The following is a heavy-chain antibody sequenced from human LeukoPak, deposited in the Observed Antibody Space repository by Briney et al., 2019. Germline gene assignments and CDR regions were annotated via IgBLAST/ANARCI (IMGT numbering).Heavy chain of an antibody. V-gene: IGHV3-21*01. CDR2: VNTVSSYI. Sequence: PGGSLRLSCAAPGFTFSSYGMHWVRQAPGKGLEWVASVNTVSSYIYYADSMRGRFTISRDNAKNSLFLQMNSLRAEGTAVYYCARLRRNSDRSDFFYYYDHWGQGTLVTVSS. CDR1: GFTFSSYG. CDR3: ARLRRNSDRSDFFYYYDH. J-gene: IGHJ4*02. D-gene: IGHD3-22*01.